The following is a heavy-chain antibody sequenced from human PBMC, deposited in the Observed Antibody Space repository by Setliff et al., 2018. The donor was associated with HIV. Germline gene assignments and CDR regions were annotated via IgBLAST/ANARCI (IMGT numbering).Heavy chain of an antibody. D-gene: IGHD7-27*01. Sequence: PGGSLRLSCEVSGFTFSNAWMSWVRQAPGKGLEWVGRMISKTDGGTTDYAAPVKGRFTISRDDSKNTLYLQMNTLKIEDTAVYYCARETSVATWGHQCDYWGQGTLVTVSS. V-gene: IGHV3-15*01. CDR1: GFTFSNAW. J-gene: IGHJ4*02. CDR3: ARETSVATWGHQCDY. CDR2: MISKTDGGTT.